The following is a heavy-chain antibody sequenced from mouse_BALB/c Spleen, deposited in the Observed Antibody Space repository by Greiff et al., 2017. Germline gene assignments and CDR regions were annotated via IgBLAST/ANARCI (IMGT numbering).Heavy chain of an antibody. D-gene: IGHD1-1*01. CDR2: IDPENGNT. CDR1: GFNIKDYY. CDR3: ARNYYGSSSPFDD. Sequence: EVQLVESGAELVRPGALVKLSCKASGFNIKDYYMHWVKQRPEQGLEWIGWIDPENGNTIYDPKFQGKASITADTSSNTAYLQLSSLTSEDTAVYYCARNYYGSSSPFDDWGQGTTLTVSS. J-gene: IGHJ2*01. V-gene: IGHV14-1*02.